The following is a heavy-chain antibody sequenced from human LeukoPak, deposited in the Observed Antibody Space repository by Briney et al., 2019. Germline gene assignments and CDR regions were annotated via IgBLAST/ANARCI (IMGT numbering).Heavy chain of an antibody. Sequence: PGGSLRLSCAASGFTFSSYAMHWVRQAPGKGLEWVAVISYDGSNKYYADSVKGRFTISRDNSKNTLYLQMNSLRSEDTAVYYCARDGRYCSGGSCYYYYYYMDVWGKGTTVTISS. CDR3: ARDGRYCSGGSCYYYYYYMDV. CDR2: ISYDGSNK. V-gene: IGHV3-30*04. D-gene: IGHD2-15*01. CDR1: GFTFSSYA. J-gene: IGHJ6*03.